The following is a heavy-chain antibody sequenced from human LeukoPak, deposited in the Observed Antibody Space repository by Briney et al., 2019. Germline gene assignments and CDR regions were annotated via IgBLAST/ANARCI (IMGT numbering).Heavy chain of an antibody. CDR1: GFTVSSNY. D-gene: IGHD3-16*01. Sequence: RPGGSLRLSCAASGFTVSSNYMSWVRQAPGKGLEWVSVIYSGGSTYYADSVKGRFTISRDNSKNTLYLQMNSLRVEDTAVYYCAREYHGGGYYGMDVWGQGTTVTVSS. V-gene: IGHV3-66*01. CDR3: AREYHGGGYYGMDV. CDR2: IYSGGST. J-gene: IGHJ6*02.